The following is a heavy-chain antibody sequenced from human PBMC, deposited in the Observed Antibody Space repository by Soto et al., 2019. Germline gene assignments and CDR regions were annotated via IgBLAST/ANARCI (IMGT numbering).Heavy chain of an antibody. CDR1: GYTFTSYD. D-gene: IGHD4-17*01. CDR2: MNPNSGNT. V-gene: IGHV1-8*01. CDR3: ATLYGDYDYYYYYMDV. J-gene: IGHJ6*03. Sequence: ASVKVSCKASGYTFTSYDINWVRQATGQGLEWMGWMNPNSGNTGYAQKFQGRVTMTRNTSISTAYMELSSLRSEDTAVYYCATLYGDYDYYYYYMDVWGKGTTVTVSS.